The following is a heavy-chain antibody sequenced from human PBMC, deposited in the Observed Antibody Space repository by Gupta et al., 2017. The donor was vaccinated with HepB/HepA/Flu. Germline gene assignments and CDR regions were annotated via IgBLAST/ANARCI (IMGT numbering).Heavy chain of an antibody. CDR1: GFSLTTSGVG. CDR3: AHRRVFLCGIRFDP. CDR2: IYLDDDK. J-gene: IGHJ5*02. D-gene: IGHD3-3*01. Sequence: QITLKESGPTLVKPTQTLTLTCTVPGFSLTTSGVGVGWIRQPPGKAPEWLALIYLDDDKRYRPSLHNRLSITKDTSKNQGVLTMTNMDPVETGTYYCAHRRVFLCGIRFDPWGQGISVTVSS. V-gene: IGHV2-5*02.